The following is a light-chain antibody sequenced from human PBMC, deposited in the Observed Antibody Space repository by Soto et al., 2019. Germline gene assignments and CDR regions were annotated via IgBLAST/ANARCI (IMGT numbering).Light chain of an antibody. Sequence: EIVLTQSPATLSLSPGERATLSCRASQSVSRYLAWYQQKPGQAPRLLIYGASSRATGIPDRFSGSGSGTDFTLTISRLEPEDFAVXYCQQYGSSPITFGQGTRLEIK. V-gene: IGKV3-20*01. CDR3: QQYGSSPIT. J-gene: IGKJ5*01. CDR2: GAS. CDR1: QSVSRY.